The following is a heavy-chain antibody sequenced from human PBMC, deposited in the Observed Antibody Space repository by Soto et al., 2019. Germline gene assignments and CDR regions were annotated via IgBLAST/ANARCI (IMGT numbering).Heavy chain of an antibody. D-gene: IGHD3-16*01. CDR2: ISSRGSTI. Sequence: EVQLVESGGGLVQPGGPLRLSCAASGFTFNNYEMNWVRQTPGKGLEWVSYISSRGSTIYYADSLRGRFIISRDNAKNSLYLRMNSLRAEDTAVYYCARGGTFSDAFDIWGQGTMVTVSS. J-gene: IGHJ3*02. V-gene: IGHV3-48*03. CDR3: ARGGTFSDAFDI. CDR1: GFTFNNYE.